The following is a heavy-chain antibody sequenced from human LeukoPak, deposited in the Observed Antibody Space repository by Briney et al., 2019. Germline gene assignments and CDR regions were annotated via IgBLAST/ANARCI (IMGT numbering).Heavy chain of an antibody. Sequence: PSETLSLTCTVSGGSISSSSYYWGWIRRPPGKGLEWIGSIYYSGSTYCNPSLKSRVTISVDTSKNQFSLKLSSVTAADTAVYYCARHTAPILHGYYMDVWGKGTTVTVSS. CDR1: GGSISSSSYY. CDR2: IYYSGST. V-gene: IGHV4-39*01. CDR3: ARHTAPILHGYYMDV. D-gene: IGHD2-2*01. J-gene: IGHJ6*03.